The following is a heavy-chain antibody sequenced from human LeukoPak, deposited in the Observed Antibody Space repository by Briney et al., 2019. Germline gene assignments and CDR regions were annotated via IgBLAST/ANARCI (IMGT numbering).Heavy chain of an antibody. D-gene: IGHD6-13*01. CDR3: ARGSSTWSNAFDT. Sequence: ASVKVSCNASGYTLTSYAINWMRWDTGQGQELIGWVKPNSGNKGYAQKFQGRLTMTRNTSISTAYMELSSLRSEDTAVFYCARGSSTWSNAFDTWGQGTMVTVSS. V-gene: IGHV1-8*01. CDR2: VKPNSGNK. J-gene: IGHJ3*02. CDR1: GYTLTSYA.